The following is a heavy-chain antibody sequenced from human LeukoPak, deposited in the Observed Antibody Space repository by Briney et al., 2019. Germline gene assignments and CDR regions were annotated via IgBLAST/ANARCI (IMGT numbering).Heavy chain of an antibody. Sequence: SETLSLTYAVYGGSFSGYYWSWIRQPPGKGLEWIGEINHSGSTNYNPSLKSRVTISVDTSKNQFSLKLSSVTAADTAVYYCARQGQQRWFDPWGQGTLVTVSS. J-gene: IGHJ5*02. CDR1: GGSFSGYY. CDR2: INHSGST. V-gene: IGHV4-34*01. CDR3: ARQGQQRWFDP. D-gene: IGHD6-13*01.